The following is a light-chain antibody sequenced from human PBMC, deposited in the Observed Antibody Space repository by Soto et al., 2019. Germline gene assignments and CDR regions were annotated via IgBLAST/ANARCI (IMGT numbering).Light chain of an antibody. CDR3: QQYGSSLIT. J-gene: IGKJ5*01. Sequence: VAMTQSPATLSLSTEERATISCLASQSVSSYLTWYQQKPGQAPRLLIYGASSRATGIPDRFSGSGSGTDFTLTISRLEPEDFAVYYCQQYGSSLITFGLGTLLEIK. CDR2: GAS. V-gene: IGKV3-20*01. CDR1: QSVSSY.